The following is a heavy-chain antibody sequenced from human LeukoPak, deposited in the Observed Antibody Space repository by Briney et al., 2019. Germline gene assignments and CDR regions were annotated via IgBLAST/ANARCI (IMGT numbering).Heavy chain of an antibody. J-gene: IGHJ4*02. CDR1: GGSIGSYY. CDR2: IYYSGST. D-gene: IGHD5-24*01. Sequence: PSETLSLTCTVSGGSIGSYYWNWIRQHPGKGLEWIGYIYYSGSTYYNPSLKSRVTISVDTSKNQFSLKLSSVTAADTAVYYCARGRDGYRAAHFDYWGQGTLVTVSS. V-gene: IGHV4-31*03. CDR3: ARGRDGYRAAHFDY.